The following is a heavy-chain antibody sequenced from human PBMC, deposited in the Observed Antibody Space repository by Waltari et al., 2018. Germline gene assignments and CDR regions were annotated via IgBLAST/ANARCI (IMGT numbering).Heavy chain of an antibody. Sequence: EVQLVESGGGLVQPGGSLRLFCAASGFPFSSFSMSWVPQAPGKGLEWVANIKQDGSEKYYVDAVKGRFTISRDNAKNSLYLQMNSLGAEDTAVYYCASYSSSWLGAFDIWGQGTMVTVSS. CDR3: ASYSSSWLGAFDI. D-gene: IGHD6-13*01. V-gene: IGHV3-7*01. CDR1: GFPFSSFS. J-gene: IGHJ3*02. CDR2: IKQDGSEK.